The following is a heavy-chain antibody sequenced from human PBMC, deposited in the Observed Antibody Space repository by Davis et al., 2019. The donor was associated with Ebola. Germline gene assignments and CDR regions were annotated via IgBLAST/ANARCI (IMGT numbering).Heavy chain of an antibody. CDR1: AASFSGYY. J-gene: IGHJ4*02. CDR3: ARAPQWLVRGSPNPLFDY. D-gene: IGHD6-19*01. CDR2: IIHSGIT. Sequence: GSLRLSFAVYAASFSGYYWSWIRQPPGKGWEWIGEIIHSGITNYNPSLKSRVTISLDTSKNQFSLKLSSVTAADTAVYYCARAPQWLVRGSPNPLFDYWGQGTLVTFSS. V-gene: IGHV4-34*12.